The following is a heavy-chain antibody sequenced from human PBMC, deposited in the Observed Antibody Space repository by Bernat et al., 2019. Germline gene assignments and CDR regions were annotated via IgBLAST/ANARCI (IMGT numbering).Heavy chain of an antibody. V-gene: IGHV7-4-1*01. Sequence: QVQLVQSGSELKKPGASVKVSCKASGYTFTSYAMNWVRQAPGQGLEWMGWINTNTGNPTYAQGFTGRFVFSLDTSVSTAYLQICSLKAEDTAVYYCARGPGFFNPDVLFYEGFLEGLGLWGQGTLVTVSS. CDR1: GYTFTSYA. CDR3: ARGPGFFNPDVLFYEGFLEGLGL. J-gene: IGHJ4*02. CDR2: INTNTGNP. D-gene: IGHD3-3*01.